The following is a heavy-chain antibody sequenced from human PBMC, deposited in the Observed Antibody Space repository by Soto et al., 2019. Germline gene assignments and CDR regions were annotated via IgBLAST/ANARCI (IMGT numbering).Heavy chain of an antibody. CDR2: IWNDGNGY. Sequence: QVQLVESGGGVVQPGRSLRLYCAASGFTFNNYGMHWVRQAPGKGLEWVAVIWNDGNGYYYANSVKGRFTISRDNSKNTLYLQMSSLTAEDTAVYYCARRQISPPTRGAASARGGTDVRGQGTTVTVSS. CDR1: GFTFNNYG. J-gene: IGHJ6*02. CDR3: ARRQISPPTRGAASARGGTDV. D-gene: IGHD6-13*01. V-gene: IGHV3-33*01.